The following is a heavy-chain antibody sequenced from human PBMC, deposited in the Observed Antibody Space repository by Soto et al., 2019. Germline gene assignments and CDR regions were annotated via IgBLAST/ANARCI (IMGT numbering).Heavy chain of an antibody. Sequence: SLRISFAASGFTFRSYAMHWVRQAPGKGLEWVTVISYYGISKHYADSVKGRVSISRDDSENPLSVQMNSLRAEDTAVYYCAKDGYLDTYYFDYWGQGTQVTVSS. D-gene: IGHD3-9*01. CDR3: AKDGYLDTYYFDY. CDR2: ISYYGISK. CDR1: GFTFRSYA. V-gene: IGHV3-30-3*01. J-gene: IGHJ4*02.